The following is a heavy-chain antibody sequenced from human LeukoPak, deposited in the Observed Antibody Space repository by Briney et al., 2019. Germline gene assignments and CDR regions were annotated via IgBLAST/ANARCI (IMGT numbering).Heavy chain of an antibody. D-gene: IGHD2-15*01. V-gene: IGHV1-2*02. CDR3: ARDRDCSGGSCYNWFDP. CDR1: GYAFTDYY. CDR2: ISPNSGTT. Sequence: ASVKVSCKASGYAFTDYYLHWVRQAPRQGLEWMGWISPNSGTTYYSQKFQGRVTMTSDTSISTAYMELSSLRLDDTAVYYCARDRDCSGGSCYNWFDPWGQGTLVTVSS. J-gene: IGHJ5*02.